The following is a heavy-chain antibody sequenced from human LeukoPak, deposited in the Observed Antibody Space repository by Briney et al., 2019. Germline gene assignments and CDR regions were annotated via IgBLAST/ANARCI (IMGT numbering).Heavy chain of an antibody. CDR2: ISAYNGNT. CDR1: GYTFTSYG. CDR3: ARVPVERAMVDFIFDY. V-gene: IGHV1-18*01. Sequence: ASVKVSCKASGYTFTSYGISWVRQAPGQGLEWMGWISAYNGNTNYAQKLQGRVTMTTDTSTSTAYMELRSLRSDDTAVYYCARVPVERAMVDFIFDYWGQGTLVTVSS. D-gene: IGHD5-18*01. J-gene: IGHJ4*02.